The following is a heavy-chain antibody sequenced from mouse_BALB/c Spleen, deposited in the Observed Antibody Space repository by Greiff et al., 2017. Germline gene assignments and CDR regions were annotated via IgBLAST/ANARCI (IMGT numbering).Heavy chain of an antibody. CDR2: ISDGGSYT. J-gene: IGHJ3*01. CDR3: ARDKGGAWFAY. Sequence: EVQGVESGGGLVKPGGSLKLSCAASGFTFSDYYMYWVRQTPEKRLEWVATISDGGSYTYYPDSVKGRFTISRDNAKNNLYLQMSSLKSEDTAMYYCARDKGGAWFAYWGQGTLVTVSA. V-gene: IGHV5-4*02. CDR1: GFTFSDYY.